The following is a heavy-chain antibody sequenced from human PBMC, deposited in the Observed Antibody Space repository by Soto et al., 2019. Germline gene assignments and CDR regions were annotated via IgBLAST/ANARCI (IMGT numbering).Heavy chain of an antibody. D-gene: IGHD3-3*01. CDR2: ISSSSSYI. CDR3: ARDKITSFGVVILDYYYGMDV. CDR1: GFTFSSYS. V-gene: IGHV3-21*01. J-gene: IGHJ6*02. Sequence: EVQLVESGGGLVKPGGSLRLSCAASGFTFSSYSMNWVRQAPGKGLEWVSSISSSSSYIYYADSVKGRFTISRDNAKNSLYLQMNSLRAEDTAVYYCARDKITSFGVVILDYYYGMDVWGQGTTVTVSS.